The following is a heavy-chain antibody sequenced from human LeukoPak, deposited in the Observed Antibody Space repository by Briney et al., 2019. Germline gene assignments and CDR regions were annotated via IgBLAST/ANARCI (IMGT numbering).Heavy chain of an antibody. CDR2: MNPNSGNT. D-gene: IGHD6-25*01. CDR1: GYTFTSYD. V-gene: IGHV1-8*03. Sequence: ASVKVSCKASGYTFTSYDINWVRQATGQGLEWMGWMNPNSGNTGYAQKFQGRVTITRNTSISTAYMELSSLRSEDTAVYYCANSRNKDPIAADRAHDAFDIWGQGTMVTVSS. CDR3: ANSRNKDPIAADRAHDAFDI. J-gene: IGHJ3*02.